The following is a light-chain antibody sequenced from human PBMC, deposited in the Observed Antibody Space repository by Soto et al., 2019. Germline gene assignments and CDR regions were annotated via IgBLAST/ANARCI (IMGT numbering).Light chain of an antibody. CDR1: QSVLYSSNNKNY. CDR2: WAS. J-gene: IGKJ1*01. V-gene: IGKV4-1*01. Sequence: DIVMTQSPDSLAVSLGERATINCKSSQSVLYSSNNKNYLAWYQQKPGQPPKLLIYWASTRESGVPDRFSGSGSGTDFTLTISILQAEDVAVYYCQQYYSTPPLTFGQGTKVQIK. CDR3: QQYYSTPPLT.